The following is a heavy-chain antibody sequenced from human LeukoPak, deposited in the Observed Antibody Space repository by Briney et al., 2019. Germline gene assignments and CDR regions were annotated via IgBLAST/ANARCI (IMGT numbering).Heavy chain of an antibody. J-gene: IGHJ5*02. CDR2: IYSGGDT. CDR3: ARDPPAVRTNTYA. V-gene: IGHV3-66*01. Sequence: PGGSLRLSCAASGFTVSNNYMNWVRQAPGKGLEWVSLIYSGGDTHYADSVKGRFTISRDSSKNKLYLQMNSLRAEDTAVYYCARDPPAVRTNTYAWGQGTLVTVSS. D-gene: IGHD4/OR15-4a*01. CDR1: GFTVSNNY.